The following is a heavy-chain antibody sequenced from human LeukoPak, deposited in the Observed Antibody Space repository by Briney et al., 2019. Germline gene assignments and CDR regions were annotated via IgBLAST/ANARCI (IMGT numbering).Heavy chain of an antibody. Sequence: TGGSLRLSCAASGFTFTTFGMSWVRQAPGKGLEWVSAISDSGGSTYYADSVKGRFTISRDNSKNTLYLQMDSLRAEDTAVYYCAKDRKWLVPYYFDYWGQGTLVTVSS. D-gene: IGHD6-19*01. CDR1: GFTFTTFG. CDR3: AKDRKWLVPYYFDY. CDR2: ISDSGGST. J-gene: IGHJ4*02. V-gene: IGHV3-23*01.